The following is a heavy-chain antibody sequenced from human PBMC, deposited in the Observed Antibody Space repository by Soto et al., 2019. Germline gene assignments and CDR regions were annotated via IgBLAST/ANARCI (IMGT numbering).Heavy chain of an antibody. J-gene: IGHJ6*02. Sequence: GGSLRISCAASGFTFSSYAMSWVRQAPGKGLEWVSAISGSGGSTYYADSVKGRFTISRDNSKNTLYLQMNSLRAEDTAVYYCANDPCNWDYYYDMDVWGQGTTVTVSS. CDR3: ANDPCNWDYYYDMDV. CDR2: ISGSGGST. CDR1: GFTFSSYA. D-gene: IGHD7-27*01. V-gene: IGHV3-23*01.